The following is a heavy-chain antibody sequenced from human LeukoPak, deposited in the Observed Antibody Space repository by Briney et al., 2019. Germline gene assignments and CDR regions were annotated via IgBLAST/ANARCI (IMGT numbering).Heavy chain of an antibody. CDR2: ISGSGDST. Sequence: PGGSLRLSCAASGFTFSSYAMSWVRQAPGKGLEWVSAISGSGDSTYYADSVKGRFTISRDNSKNTLYLQMNSLRAEDTAVYYCAKGGYCTNGVCYSNTYFDYWGQGTLVTVSS. V-gene: IGHV3-23*01. J-gene: IGHJ4*02. D-gene: IGHD2-8*01. CDR3: AKGGYCTNGVCYSNTYFDY. CDR1: GFTFSSYA.